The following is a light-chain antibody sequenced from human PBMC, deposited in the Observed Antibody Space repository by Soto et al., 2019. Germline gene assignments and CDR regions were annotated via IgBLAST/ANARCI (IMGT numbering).Light chain of an antibody. CDR3: CSYAGSSTDVV. Sequence: QSVLTQPASVSGSPGQSITISCTGTSSDVGSYNLVSWYQQHPGKAPKLMIYEGSKRPSGVSNRFSGSESGNTASLTISGLQAEDEADYYCCSYAGSSTDVVFGGGTKLTVL. CDR2: EGS. CDR1: SSDVGSYNL. V-gene: IGLV2-23*01. J-gene: IGLJ2*01.